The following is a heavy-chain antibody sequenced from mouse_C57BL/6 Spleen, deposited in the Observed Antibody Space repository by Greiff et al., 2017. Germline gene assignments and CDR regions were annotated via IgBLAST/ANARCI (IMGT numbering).Heavy chain of an antibody. J-gene: IGHJ4*01. CDR1: GYTFTDHT. D-gene: IGHD1-1*01. CDR2: IYPRDGST. Sequence: VQLQQSDAELVKPGASVKISCKVSGYTFTDHTIHWMKQRPEQGLEWIGYIYPRDGSTKYNEKFKGKATLTADKSSSTAYMQLNSLTSEDSAVYFCATTVVAPDYAMDYWGQGTSVTVSS. V-gene: IGHV1-78*01. CDR3: ATTVVAPDYAMDY.